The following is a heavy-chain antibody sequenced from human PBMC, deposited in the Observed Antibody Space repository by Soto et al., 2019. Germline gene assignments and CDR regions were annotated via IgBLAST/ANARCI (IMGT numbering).Heavy chain of an antibody. V-gene: IGHV3-23*01. D-gene: IGHD2-2*03. Sequence: GGSLRLSCAASGFTFSSYAMSWVRQAPGEGLEWVSAISGSGGSTYYADSVKGRFTISRDNSKNTLYLQMNSLRAEDTAVYYCAKDLGIVVDRGYWGQGTLVTVSS. J-gene: IGHJ4*02. CDR3: AKDLGIVVDRGY. CDR1: GFTFSSYA. CDR2: ISGSGGST.